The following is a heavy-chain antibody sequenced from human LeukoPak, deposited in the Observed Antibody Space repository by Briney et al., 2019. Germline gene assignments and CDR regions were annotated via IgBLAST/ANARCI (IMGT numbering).Heavy chain of an antibody. CDR2: ISSSSSYI. J-gene: IGHJ3*02. CDR1: GFTFSSYS. D-gene: IGHD3-22*01. V-gene: IGHV3-21*01. Sequence: PGGSLRLSCAASGFTFSSYSMNWVRQAPGKGLEWVSSISSSSSYIYYADSVKGRFTISRDNAKNSLYLQMNSLRAEDTAVYYCARPYDSSGYRAFDIWGQGTMVTVSS. CDR3: ARPYDSSGYRAFDI.